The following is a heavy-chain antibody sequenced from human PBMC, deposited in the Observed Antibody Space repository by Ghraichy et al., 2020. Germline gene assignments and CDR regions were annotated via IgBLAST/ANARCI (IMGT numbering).Heavy chain of an antibody. CDR1: GFTFDDYT. V-gene: IGHV3-43*01. CDR3: AKDIHRLRIAAAMDV. Sequence: GESLRLSCAASGFTFDDYTMHWVRQALGKGLEWVSLISWDGGSTYYADSVKGRFTISRDNSKNSLYLQMNSLRTEDTALYYCAKDIHRLRIAAAMDVWGQGTTVTVSS. J-gene: IGHJ6*02. D-gene: IGHD6-13*01. CDR2: ISWDGGST.